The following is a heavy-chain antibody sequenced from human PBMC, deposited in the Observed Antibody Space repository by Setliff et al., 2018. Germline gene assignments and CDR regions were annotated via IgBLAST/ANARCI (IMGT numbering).Heavy chain of an antibody. Sequence: ASVKVSCKASGYAFTTYYMHWVRQAPGQGLEWIGVINPSDGSTTYAQKFQGRVTMTRDTSTNTVYMQLSSLRSEDTAVYYRARENMAKNFWGEHSDYWGQGTLVTVSS. CDR3: ARENMAKNFWGEHSDY. J-gene: IGHJ4*02. CDR2: INPSDGST. CDR1: GYAFTTYY. V-gene: IGHV1-46*01. D-gene: IGHD3-3*01.